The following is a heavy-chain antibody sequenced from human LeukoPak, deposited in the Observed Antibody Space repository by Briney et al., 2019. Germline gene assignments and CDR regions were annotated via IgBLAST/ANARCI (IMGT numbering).Heavy chain of an antibody. V-gene: IGHV4-34*01. CDR3: AIGRRDRLRYFDWLTSAFDI. CDR2: INHSGST. Sequence: KPSETLSLTCAVYGGSFSGYYWSWIRQPPGKGLEWIGEINHSGSTNYNPSLKSRVTISVDTSKNQFSLKLSSVTAADTAVYYCAIGRRDRLRYFDWLTSAFDIWGQGTMVTVSS. J-gene: IGHJ3*02. CDR1: GGSFSGYY. D-gene: IGHD3-9*01.